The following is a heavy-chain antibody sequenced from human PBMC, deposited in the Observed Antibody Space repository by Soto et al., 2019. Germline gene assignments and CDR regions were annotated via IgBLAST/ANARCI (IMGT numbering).Heavy chain of an antibody. CDR2: IIPIFGTA. J-gene: IGHJ3*02. V-gene: IGHV1-69*13. D-gene: IGHD2-8*01. CDR1: GGTFSSYA. Sequence: SVKVSCKASGGTFSSYAISWVRQAPGQGLEWMGGIIPIFGTANYAQKFQGRVTITADESTSTAYMELSSLRSEDTAVYYCARDRVGCCTNGVCPHDAFDIWGQGTMVTVSS. CDR3: ARDRVGCCTNGVCPHDAFDI.